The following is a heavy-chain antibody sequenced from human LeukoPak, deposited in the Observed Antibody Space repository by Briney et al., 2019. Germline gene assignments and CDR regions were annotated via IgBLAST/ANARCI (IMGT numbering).Heavy chain of an antibody. CDR3: ARGRPHGNDY. Sequence: GGSLRLSYAGSGFTFRSYWMNWARQAPGKGLVWVSRIASDGSSTTYADSVKGRFSISRDNAKNTLYLQMNSLRVEDTAVYYCARGRPHGNDYWGQGTLVTVSS. CDR1: GFTFRSYW. V-gene: IGHV3-74*01. D-gene: IGHD4-23*01. J-gene: IGHJ4*02. CDR2: IASDGSST.